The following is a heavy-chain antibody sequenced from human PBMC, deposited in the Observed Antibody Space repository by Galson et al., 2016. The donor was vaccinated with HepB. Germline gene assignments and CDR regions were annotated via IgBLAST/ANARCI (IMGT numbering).Heavy chain of an antibody. CDR2: IDHSGGST. J-gene: IGHJ4*02. CDR1: GFTFSSYA. D-gene: IGHD5-24*01. CDR3: ANERWLQSATFDF. V-gene: IGHV3-23*01. Sequence: SLRLSCAASGFTFSSYALSWVRQAPGKGLEWVSVIDHSGGSTYYIGSVKGRFTISRDNSKNTLYLQMSSLRAEDTAVYYCANERWLQSATFDFWGQGTLVTVSS.